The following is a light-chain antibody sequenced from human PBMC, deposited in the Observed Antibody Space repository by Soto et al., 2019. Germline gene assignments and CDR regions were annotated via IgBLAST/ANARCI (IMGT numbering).Light chain of an antibody. CDR3: CAYTARTTLSWV. CDR1: SSDIGGYNH. J-gene: IGLJ3*02. V-gene: IGLV2-14*03. CDR2: DVD. Sequence: QSALTQPTSVSGSPGQSITISCTGVSSDIGGYNHVSWYQQHPGKVPRLIIYDVDNRPFGVSNRFSGSQSGNTASLTISGIQAEDEAEYYCCAYTARTTLSWVFGGGPKLTVL.